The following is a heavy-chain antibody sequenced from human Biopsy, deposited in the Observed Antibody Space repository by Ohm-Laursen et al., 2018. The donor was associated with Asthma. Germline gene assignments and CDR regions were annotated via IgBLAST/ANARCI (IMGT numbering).Heavy chain of an antibody. CDR1: GFSFSNFA. D-gene: IGHD1-1*01. CDR2: ISKDASTQ. V-gene: IGHV3-30*01. Sequence: SLRLSCSASGFSFSNFAIHWVRQAPGKGLEWVGVISKDASTQDYADSVKGRFTMARDNSKNTLDLQMNSLREEDTAVYYCVRDGTDDVFDIWGRGTVVTVSS. CDR3: VRDGTDDVFDI. J-gene: IGHJ3*02.